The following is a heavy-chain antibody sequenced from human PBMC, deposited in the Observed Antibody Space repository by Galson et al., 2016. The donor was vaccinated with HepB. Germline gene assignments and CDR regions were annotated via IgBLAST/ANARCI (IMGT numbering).Heavy chain of an antibody. CDR2: IDWDDDT. V-gene: IGHV2-70*04. CDR1: GFSLSTSGMR. CDR3: ARMNYYDRNNDY. Sequence: PALVKPTQTLTLTCTFSGFSLSTSGMRVSWIRQPPGKALEWLARIDWDDDTFYSTPLKTRLTISKDTSKNQVVLTMTNMDPVDTATYYCARMNYYDRNNDYWGQGTLVTVAS. D-gene: IGHD3-22*01. J-gene: IGHJ4*02.